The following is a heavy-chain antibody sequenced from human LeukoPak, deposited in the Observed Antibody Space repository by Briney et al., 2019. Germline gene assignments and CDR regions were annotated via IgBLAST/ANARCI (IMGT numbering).Heavy chain of an antibody. CDR1: GGSFSGYY. J-gene: IGHJ4*02. CDR2: INHSGST. D-gene: IGHD1-7*01. V-gene: IGHV4-34*01. CDR3: ARGINGTTVGGYYFDY. Sequence: KASETLSLTCAVYGGSFSGYYWSWIRQPPGKGLEWIGEINHSGSTNYNPSLKSRVTISVDTSKNQFSLKLSSVTAADTAVYYCARGINGTTVGGYYFDYWGQGTLVTVSS.